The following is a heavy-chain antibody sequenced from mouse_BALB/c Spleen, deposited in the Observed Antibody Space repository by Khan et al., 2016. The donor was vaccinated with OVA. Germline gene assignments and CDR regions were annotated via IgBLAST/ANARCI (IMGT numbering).Heavy chain of an antibody. CDR3: TRSGGAAFAY. J-gene: IGHJ3*01. CDR2: INPSNGGT. V-gene: IGHV1S81*02. D-gene: IGHD3-1*01. Sequence: VQLQQSGAELVKPGASVKLSCKASGYTFTSYYIYWVKQRPGQGLEWIGGINPSNGGTYFNEKFESKATLTVDKSSSTAFMQVSSLTSEDSAVYYCTRSGGAAFAYWGQGTLVTVSA. CDR1: GYTFTSYY.